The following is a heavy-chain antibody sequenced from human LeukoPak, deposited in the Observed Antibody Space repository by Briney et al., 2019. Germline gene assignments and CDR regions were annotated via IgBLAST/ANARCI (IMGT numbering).Heavy chain of an antibody. Sequence: RGGSLRLSCEASGFTFRNYGMHWVRQAPGKGLDWVGVIWFDGSNRYYADSVKGRFTISRDNSKNTLYLQVNSVRAEDTAVYYCARDTSGYYDYWGQGALVTVSS. CDR3: ARDTSGYYDY. V-gene: IGHV3-33*01. J-gene: IGHJ4*02. CDR1: GFTFRNYG. CDR2: IWFDGSNR. D-gene: IGHD2-15*01.